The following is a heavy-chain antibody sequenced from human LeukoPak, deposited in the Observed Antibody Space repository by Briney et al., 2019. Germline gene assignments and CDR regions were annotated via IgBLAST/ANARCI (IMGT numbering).Heavy chain of an antibody. V-gene: IGHV4-39*01. Sequence: SETLSLTCTVSGVSISSSNYYWGWIRQPPGKGLEWIVTIYYSESTYDNSSLKSRVTIYVDTSKNQFSLRLNSVTAADTAVYYCARHEEYSSGWYVGPLYFDYWGQGTLVTVSS. D-gene: IGHD6-19*01. CDR2: IYYSEST. CDR1: GVSISSSNYY. J-gene: IGHJ4*02. CDR3: ARHEEYSSGWYVGPLYFDY.